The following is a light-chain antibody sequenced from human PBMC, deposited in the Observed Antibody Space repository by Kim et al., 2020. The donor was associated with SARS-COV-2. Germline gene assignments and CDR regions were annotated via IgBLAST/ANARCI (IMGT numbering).Light chain of an antibody. CDR3: HQRAYWPLT. V-gene: IGKV3-11*01. Sequence: WSPGERATVSCRASQSVSSHLAWYQQKPGQAPRLLIYEATNRATGIPARFSGSGSGTDFTLTISSLEHEDFAVYYCHQRAYWPLTFGGGTKVDIK. J-gene: IGKJ4*01. CDR2: EAT. CDR1: QSVSSH.